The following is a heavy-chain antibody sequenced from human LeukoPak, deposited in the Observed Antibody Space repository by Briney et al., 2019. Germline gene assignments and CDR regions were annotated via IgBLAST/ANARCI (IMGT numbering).Heavy chain of an antibody. CDR1: GGSISSGDYY. Sequence: ASETLSLTCTVSGGSISSGDYYWSWIRQPPGKGLEWIGYIYYSGNTYYNPSLKSRVTISVDTSKNQFSLKLSSVTAADTAVYYCARVFDSGYDSSLAFDIWGQGTMVTVSS. CDR3: ARVFDSGYDSSLAFDI. V-gene: IGHV4-30-4*01. J-gene: IGHJ3*02. CDR2: IYYSGNT. D-gene: IGHD5-12*01.